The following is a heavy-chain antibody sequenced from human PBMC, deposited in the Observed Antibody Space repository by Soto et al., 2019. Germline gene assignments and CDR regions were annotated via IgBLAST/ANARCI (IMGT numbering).Heavy chain of an antibody. CDR3: ASSSGSSQPFENDY. CDR2: IDPSDSYT. D-gene: IGHD1-26*01. CDR1: GYSFTSYW. Sequence: ESLKISCKGSGYSFTSYWISWVRQMPGKGLEWMGRIDPSDSYTNYSPSFQSHVTISADKSISTAYLQWSSLKASDTAMYYCASSSGSSQPFENDYWGQGTLVTVSS. J-gene: IGHJ4*02. V-gene: IGHV5-10-1*01.